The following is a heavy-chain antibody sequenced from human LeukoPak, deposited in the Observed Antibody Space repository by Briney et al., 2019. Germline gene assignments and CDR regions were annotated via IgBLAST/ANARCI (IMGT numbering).Heavy chain of an antibody. D-gene: IGHD6-19*01. CDR3: SSGWEGYFDY. CDR1: GFTFSSYS. CDR2: ISSSSSTI. V-gene: IGHV3-48*01. J-gene: IGHJ4*02. Sequence: PGGSLRLSCAASGFTFSSYSMNWVRQAPGKGLEWVSYISSSSSTIYYADSVKGRFTISRDNAKNSLYLQMNSLRAEDTAVYYCSSGWEGYFDYWGQGTLVTVSS.